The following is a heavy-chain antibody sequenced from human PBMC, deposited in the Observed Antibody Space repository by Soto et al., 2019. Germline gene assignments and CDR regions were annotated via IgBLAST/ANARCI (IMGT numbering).Heavy chain of an antibody. D-gene: IGHD6-13*01. CDR3: ARDGDSSRWRGWTWFDP. V-gene: IGHV1-18*01. Sequence: QVQLVQSGAEVKEPGASVKVSCKASGYTFTNYGLMWVRQAPGQGLEWMGWIGVHNGDTNYAQNLQGRVTLTIDTSTSTAYMELRSLRPDDTAVYYCARDGDSSRWRGWTWFDPWGHGNLVIVSS. CDR1: GYTFTNYG. CDR2: IGVHNGDT. J-gene: IGHJ5*02.